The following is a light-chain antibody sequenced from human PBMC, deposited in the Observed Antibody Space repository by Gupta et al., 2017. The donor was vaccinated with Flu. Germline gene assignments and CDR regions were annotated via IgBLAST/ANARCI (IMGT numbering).Light chain of an antibody. CDR3: QQYHYWPPYT. Sequence: TLSVSPGERATLSCRASQNIGDKLVWYQHRPGQAPRLLITGASTRATGIPARFSGSGFGTDFTLTISSLQSEDSAVYYCQQYHYWPPYTFGQGTTLDIK. J-gene: IGKJ2*01. CDR1: QNIGDK. V-gene: IGKV3-15*01. CDR2: GAS.